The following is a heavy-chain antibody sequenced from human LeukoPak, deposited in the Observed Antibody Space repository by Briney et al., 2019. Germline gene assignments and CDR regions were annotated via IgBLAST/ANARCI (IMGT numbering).Heavy chain of an antibody. CDR1: GGSISSYY. V-gene: IGHV4-4*07. D-gene: IGHD6-13*01. CDR3: ARESRYISSWYTDY. J-gene: IGHJ4*02. Sequence: PSETLSLTCTVSGGSISSYYWSWIRQPAGKGLEWIGRIYTSGSTNYNPSLKSRVTMSVDTSKNQFSPKLSSVTAADTAVYYCARESRYISSWYTDYWGQGTLVTVSS. CDR2: IYTSGST.